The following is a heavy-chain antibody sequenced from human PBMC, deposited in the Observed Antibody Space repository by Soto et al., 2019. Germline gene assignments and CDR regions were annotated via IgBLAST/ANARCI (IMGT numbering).Heavy chain of an antibody. CDR3: TTDRRSGYDPQFDL. V-gene: IGHV3-15*01. CDR2: VKSKTDGGAT. CDR1: GFTFYNTC. D-gene: IGHD5-12*01. Sequence: XVSLRLSCTASGFTFYNTCMSWVRQAPGKGLEWVGRVKSKTDGGATDYTAPVKGRFTISRDDSQNTLYLQMNSLQTDDTAVYYCTTDRRSGYDPQFDLWGQGTLVTISS. J-gene: IGHJ4*02.